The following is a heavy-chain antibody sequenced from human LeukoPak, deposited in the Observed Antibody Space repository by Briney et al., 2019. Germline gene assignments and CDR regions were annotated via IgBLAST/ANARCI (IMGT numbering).Heavy chain of an antibody. J-gene: IGHJ3*02. CDR3: ARDRRRLRGMNGDGDAFDI. CDR1: GFSVGGNY. Sequence: GGSLRLSCAASGFSVGGNYISWVRQAPGKGLEWVSMIYSDGSIFHADSVKCRFTMSRDNSRNTLDLQMNSLRVEDTAVYFCARDRRRLRGMNGDGDAFDIWGQGTMVTVSS. CDR2: IYSDGSI. V-gene: IGHV3-53*01. D-gene: IGHD1-1*01.